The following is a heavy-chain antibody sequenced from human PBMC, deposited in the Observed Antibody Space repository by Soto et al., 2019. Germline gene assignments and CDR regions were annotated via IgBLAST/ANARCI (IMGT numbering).Heavy chain of an antibody. CDR2: ISGSGGST. CDR1: GFTFSAYA. CDR3: SRRSRGWYFDY. D-gene: IGHD6-19*01. J-gene: IGHJ4*02. Sequence: GSLRLSCAASGFTFSAYAMSWVRQAPGKGLEWVSVISGSGGSTYYADSVKGRFTISRDNSKNTLYLQMNSLRAEDTAVYYCSRRSRGWYFDYWGQGTLVTVSS. V-gene: IGHV3-23*01.